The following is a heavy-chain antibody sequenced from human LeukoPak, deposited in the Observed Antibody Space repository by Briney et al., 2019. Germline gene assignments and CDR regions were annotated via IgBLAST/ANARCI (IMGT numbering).Heavy chain of an antibody. V-gene: IGHV3-23*01. CDR1: GFTFSSHS. CDR2: IGGLGDRI. Sequence: TGGSLRLSCAASGFTFSSHSMNWVRQAPGKGLEWVSGIGGLGDRIYYADSVRGRFTISRDNSKNTLYLYMNSLRDEDTAIYYCAQDGAWLRFDSWGQGTLVTVSS. J-gene: IGHJ4*02. CDR3: AQDGAWLRFDS. D-gene: IGHD5-12*01.